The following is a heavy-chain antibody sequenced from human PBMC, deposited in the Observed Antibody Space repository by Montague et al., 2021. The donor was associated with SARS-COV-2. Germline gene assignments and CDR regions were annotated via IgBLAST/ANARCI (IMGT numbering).Heavy chain of an antibody. CDR1: GYSITSNYY. J-gene: IGHJ4*02. CDR2: SYHSGTT. CDR3: ARAPYYGPGKPYQFDY. Sequence: SETLSLTCTVSGYSITSNYYWGWIRQPPGKGLEWIGCSYHSGTTHYRPSLKSRVTISLDTSNNHFSLKVTSVTAADTAVYYCARAPYYGPGKPYQFDYWGRGTLVTVSS. D-gene: IGHD3-10*01. V-gene: IGHV4-38-2*02.